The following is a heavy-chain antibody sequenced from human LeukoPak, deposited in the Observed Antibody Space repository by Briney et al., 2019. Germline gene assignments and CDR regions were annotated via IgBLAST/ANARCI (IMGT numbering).Heavy chain of an antibody. D-gene: IGHD3-22*01. CDR2: IKQDGSEK. CDR3: AKTPNYYDSSGYQGVFDY. V-gene: IGHV3-7*01. CDR1: GFTFSSYW. Sequence: EGSLRLSCAASGFTFSSYWMSWVRQAPGKGLEWVANIKQDGSEKYYVDSVKGRFTISRDNAKNSLYLQMNSLRAEDTAVYYCAKTPNYYDSSGYQGVFDYWGQGTLVTVSS. J-gene: IGHJ4*02.